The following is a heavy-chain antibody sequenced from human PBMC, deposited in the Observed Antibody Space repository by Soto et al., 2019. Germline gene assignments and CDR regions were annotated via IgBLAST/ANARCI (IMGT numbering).Heavy chain of an antibody. Sequence: GALRLSCAASGFTFGDFYMSWIRQAPGKGLEWISYISSSGGLIYYADSVKGRFTISRDNANNLLYLQMNSLRAEDTAVYYCARDPSLDSATVYMDVWGQGNLVTVSS. CDR1: GFTFGDFY. J-gene: IGHJ6*02. CDR3: ARDPSLDSATVYMDV. D-gene: IGHD4-17*01. V-gene: IGHV3-11*01. CDR2: ISSSGGLI.